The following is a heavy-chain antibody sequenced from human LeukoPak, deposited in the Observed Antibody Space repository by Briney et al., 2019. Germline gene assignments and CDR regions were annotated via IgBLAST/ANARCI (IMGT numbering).Heavy chain of an antibody. J-gene: IGHJ6*03. Sequence: VSGPTLVNPTQTLTLTCTFSGFSLTTSGMGVGWIRQPPGKALEWLALIYWDGDKRYSRSLRSRLTITKDTSKNQVVLIMTNMEPVDTATYFCAQRHFSSRNFMGVWGNGTTVTVSS. CDR2: IYWDGDK. V-gene: IGHV2-5*02. D-gene: IGHD2-2*01. CDR3: AQRHFSSRNFMGV. CDR1: GFSLTTSGMG.